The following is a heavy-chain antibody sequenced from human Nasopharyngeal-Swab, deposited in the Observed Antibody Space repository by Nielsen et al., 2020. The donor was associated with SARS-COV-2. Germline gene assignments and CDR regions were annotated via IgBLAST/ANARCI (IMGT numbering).Heavy chain of an antibody. D-gene: IGHD4-23*01. J-gene: IGHJ6*03. CDR3: ATVNVVTATLRHYYYMDV. CDR2: FDPEDGET. Sequence: WVRQAPGQGLGWLGGFDPEDGETIYAQKFQGRATMTEDTSTDTAYMELSSLRSEDTAVYYCATVNVVTATLRHYYYMDVWGKGTTVTVSS. V-gene: IGHV1-24*01.